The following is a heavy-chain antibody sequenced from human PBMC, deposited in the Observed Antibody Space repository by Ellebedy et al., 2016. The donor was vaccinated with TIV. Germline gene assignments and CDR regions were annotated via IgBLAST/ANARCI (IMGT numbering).Heavy chain of an antibody. CDR3: ARGWGGSYYFDY. CDR1: GGTFSSYA. D-gene: IGHD1-26*01. J-gene: IGHJ4*02. CDR2: IIPIFGTA. Sequence: AASVKVSCKASGGTFSSYAISWVRQAPGQGLEWMGGIIPIFGTANYAQKFQGRVTITADESTSTAYMELSSLRSEDTAVYYCARGWGGSYYFDYWGQGTLVTVSS. V-gene: IGHV1-69*13.